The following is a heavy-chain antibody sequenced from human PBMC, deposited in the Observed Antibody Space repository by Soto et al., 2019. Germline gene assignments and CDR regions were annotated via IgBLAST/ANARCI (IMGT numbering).Heavy chain of an antibody. D-gene: IGHD2-15*01. V-gene: IGHV4-30-2*01. Sequence: QLQLQESGSGLVKPSQTLSLTCAVSGGSISSGGYSWSWIRQPPGKGLEWIGYIYHSGSTYYNPALXSXAXIXLDRSKNQFSLKLSSVTAADTAVYYCARGQVVAAQPWGQGTLVTVSS. J-gene: IGHJ5*02. CDR2: IYHSGST. CDR3: ARGQVVAAQP. CDR1: GGSISSGGYS.